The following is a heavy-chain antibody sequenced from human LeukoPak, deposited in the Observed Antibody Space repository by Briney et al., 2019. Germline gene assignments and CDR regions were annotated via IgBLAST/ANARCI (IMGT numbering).Heavy chain of an antibody. D-gene: IGHD3-22*01. CDR2: ISYDGSNK. CDR1: GFTFSSYG. Sequence: PGRSLRLSCAASGFTFSSYGMHWVRQAPGKGLEWVAVISYDGSNKYYADSVKGRFTISRDNSKNTLYLQMNSLRAEDTAVYYCAKSYDSSGYYLDSYYGMDVWGQGTTVTVSS. J-gene: IGHJ6*02. CDR3: AKSYDSSGYYLDSYYGMDV. V-gene: IGHV3-30*18.